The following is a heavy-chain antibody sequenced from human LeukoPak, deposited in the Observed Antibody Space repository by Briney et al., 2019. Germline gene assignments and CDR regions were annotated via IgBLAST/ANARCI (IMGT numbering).Heavy chain of an antibody. D-gene: IGHD5-18*01. CDR1: RYTFTTYY. CDR2: INPSGGIT. Sequence: APLRVSCKASRYTFTTYYMHWVRQAPGQELEWMGIINPSGGITSHAQKLPGRVTMTMDTSTSTVYMELSSLRSEDTAVYYCARGASYGYEPIDHYWGQGTLVTVSS. CDR3: ARGASYGYEPIDHY. V-gene: IGHV1-46*01. J-gene: IGHJ4*02.